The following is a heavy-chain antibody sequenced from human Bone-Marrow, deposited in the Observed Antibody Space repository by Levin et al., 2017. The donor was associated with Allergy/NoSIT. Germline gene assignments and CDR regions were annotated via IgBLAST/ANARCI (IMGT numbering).Heavy chain of an antibody. V-gene: IGHV1-18*01. CDR3: ARGTGNYDF. D-gene: IGHD1/OR15-1a*01. J-gene: IGHJ4*02. Sequence: ASVKVSCKASGYKFPNYGITWVRQALGQGLEWMALINPYNNNTHYAQKFQARVSVTTEPSTNTAYLELRSLGPDDTAMYFCARGTGNYDFWGQGTLGTVS. CDR1: GYKFPNYG. CDR2: INPYNNNT.